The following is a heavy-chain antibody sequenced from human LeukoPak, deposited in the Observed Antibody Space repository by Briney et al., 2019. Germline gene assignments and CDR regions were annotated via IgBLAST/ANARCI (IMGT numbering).Heavy chain of an antibody. CDR3: ARETYCSSTSCYLRGYYGMDV. CDR2: ISAYNGNT. CDR1: GYTFTSYG. V-gene: IGHV1-18*01. Sequence: AASVKVSRKASGYTFTSYGISWVRQAPGQGLEWMGWISAYNGNTNYAQKLQGRVTMTTDTSTSTAYMELRSLRSDDTAVYYCARETYCSSTSCYLRGYYGMDVWGQGTTVTVSS. J-gene: IGHJ6*02. D-gene: IGHD2-2*01.